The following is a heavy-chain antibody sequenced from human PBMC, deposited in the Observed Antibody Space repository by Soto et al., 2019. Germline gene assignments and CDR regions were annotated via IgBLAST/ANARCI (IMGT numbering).Heavy chain of an antibody. CDR2: INPSGGST. Sequence: ASVKVSCKASGYTFTIYYMHWVRQAPGQGLEWMGIINPSGGSTSYAQKFQGRVTMTRDTSTSTVYMELSSLRSEDTAVYYCAREGAPNLWFGELYYWGQGTLVTVSS. CDR1: GYTFTIYY. D-gene: IGHD3-10*01. J-gene: IGHJ4*02. CDR3: AREGAPNLWFGELYY. V-gene: IGHV1-46*01.